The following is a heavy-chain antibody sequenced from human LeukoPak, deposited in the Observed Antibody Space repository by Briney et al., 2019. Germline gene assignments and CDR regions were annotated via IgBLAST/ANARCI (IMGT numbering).Heavy chain of an antibody. CDR1: GYTFTGYY. CDR3: ARVAAEVVGVPGAIGFGWLRRDYYYMDV. CDR2: INPSGGST. D-gene: IGHD2-2*02. V-gene: IGHV1-46*01. J-gene: IGHJ6*03. Sequence: EASVKVSCKASGYTFTGYYMHWVRQAPGQGLEWMGWINPSGGSTSYAQKFQGRVTMTRDMSTSTVYMELSSLRSEDTAVYYCARVAAEVVGVPGAIGFGWLRRDYYYMDVWGKGTTVTVSS.